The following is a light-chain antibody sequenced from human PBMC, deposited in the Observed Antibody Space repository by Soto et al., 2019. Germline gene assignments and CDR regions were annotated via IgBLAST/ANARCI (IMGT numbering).Light chain of an antibody. V-gene: IGKV4-1*01. J-gene: IGKJ1*01. CDR1: QSVLYSSNNKNY. Sequence: DIVMTQSPDSLAVSLGERATINCKSSQSVLYSSNNKNYLAWYQQKPGQPPKLLIYWASTRESGVPDRFSGRGSGTDFTLTISSLQDEDVAVYYCQQYYSTPQTFSKGTKGDIK. CDR2: WAS. CDR3: QQYYSTPQT.